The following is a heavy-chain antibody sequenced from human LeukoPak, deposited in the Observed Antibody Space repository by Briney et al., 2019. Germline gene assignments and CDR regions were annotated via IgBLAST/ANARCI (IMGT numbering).Heavy chain of an antibody. Sequence: PGGSLRLSCAASGFTFSDHYMDWVRQAPGKGLEWVGRTRNKANSYTTEYAASVKGRFTISRDDSKNSLYLQMNSLKTEDTAVYYCARDLGMGAFDIWGQGTMVTVSP. CDR3: ARDLGMGAFDI. V-gene: IGHV3-72*01. CDR1: GFTFSDHY. CDR2: TRNKANSYTT. D-gene: IGHD7-27*01. J-gene: IGHJ3*02.